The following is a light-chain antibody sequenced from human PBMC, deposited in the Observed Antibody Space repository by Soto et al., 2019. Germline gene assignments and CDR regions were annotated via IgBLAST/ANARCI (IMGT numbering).Light chain of an antibody. V-gene: IGLV2-23*01. CDR2: DAS. CDR3: CSYAGSSPWV. CDR1: SSDVGTYNV. Sequence: QSALTQPASVSGSPGQSITISCTGTSSDVGTYNVVSWYQQYPGKAPKLMIYDASKLPSGVSSRFAGSKSGNTASLTISGLQAEDEAICYCCSYAGSSPWVFGSGTKLTVL. J-gene: IGLJ3*02.